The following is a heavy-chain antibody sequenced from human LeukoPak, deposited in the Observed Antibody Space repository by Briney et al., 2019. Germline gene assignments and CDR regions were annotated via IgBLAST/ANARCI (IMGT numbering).Heavy chain of an antibody. CDR2: INPSGGST. CDR3: ARVKGNYYGSGSYYNP. D-gene: IGHD3-10*01. V-gene: IGHV1-46*01. Sequence: ASVKVSCKASGYTFTSYYMHWVRQAPGQGLEWMGIINPSGGSTSYAQKFQGRVTITADESTSTAHMELSSLRSEDTAVYYCARVKGNYYGSGSYYNPWGQGTLVTVSS. CDR1: GYTFTSYY. J-gene: IGHJ5*02.